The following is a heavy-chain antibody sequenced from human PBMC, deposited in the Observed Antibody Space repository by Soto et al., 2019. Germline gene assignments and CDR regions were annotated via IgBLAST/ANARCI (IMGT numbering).Heavy chain of an antibody. CDR1: GFTFSSYA. CDR2: ISYDGSNK. J-gene: IGHJ4*02. Sequence: QVQLVESGGGVVQPGRSLRLSCAASGFTFSSYAMHWVRQAPGKGLEWVAVISYDGSNKYCADSVKGRFTISRDNSKNTLYLQMNSLRAEDTAVYYCARDRYSYGYCDYWGQGTLVTVSS. D-gene: IGHD5-18*01. CDR3: ARDRYSYGYCDY. V-gene: IGHV3-30-3*01.